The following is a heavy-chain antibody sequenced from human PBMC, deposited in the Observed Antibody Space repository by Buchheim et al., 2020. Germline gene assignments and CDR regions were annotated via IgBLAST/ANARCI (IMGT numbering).Heavy chain of an antibody. D-gene: IGHD5-18*01. CDR2: INPSGGST. Sequence: QVQLVQSGAEVKKPGASVKVSCKASGYTFTSYYMHWVRQAPGQGLEWMGIINPSGGSTSYAQKFQGRVTMTRDTATSTVHMELSSLRSEDTAVYYCARGAGLGKSAGYSYPPFDYWGQGTL. CDR3: ARGAGLGKSAGYSYPPFDY. V-gene: IGHV1-46*01. J-gene: IGHJ4*02. CDR1: GYTFTSYY.